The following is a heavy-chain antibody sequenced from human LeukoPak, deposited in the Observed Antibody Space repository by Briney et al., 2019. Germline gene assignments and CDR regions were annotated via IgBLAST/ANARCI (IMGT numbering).Heavy chain of an antibody. CDR2: ISAYSGNT. CDR1: GYTFTSYG. CDR3: ARIGGKKWELPRGDFDY. D-gene: IGHD1-26*01. V-gene: IGHV1-18*01. Sequence: ASVKVSCKASGYTFTSYGISWVRQAPGQGLEWMGWISAYSGNTNYAQKLQGRVTMTTDTSTSTAYMELRSLRSDDTAVYYCARIGGKKWELPRGDFDYWGQGTLVTVSS. J-gene: IGHJ4*02.